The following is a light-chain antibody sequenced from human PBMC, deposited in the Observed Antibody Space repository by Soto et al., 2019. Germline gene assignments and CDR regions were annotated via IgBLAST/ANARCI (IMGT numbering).Light chain of an antibody. CDR1: SSNIGAGYD. CDR2: VYN. Sequence: QSVLTQPPSVSGAPGQRVTISCTGSSSNIGAGYDVHWYQQLPGTAPKLLIYVYNNRPSGVPDRFSGSKSGTSASLAITGLQAEDEADYYCQSYDSSLSGVVFGRGTKLTVL. CDR3: QSYDSSLSGVV. J-gene: IGLJ2*01. V-gene: IGLV1-40*01.